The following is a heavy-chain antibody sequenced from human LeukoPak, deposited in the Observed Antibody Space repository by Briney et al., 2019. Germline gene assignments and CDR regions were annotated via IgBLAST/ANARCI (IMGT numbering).Heavy chain of an antibody. CDR1: GGSISGRTYY. Sequence: SETLSLTCTVSGGSISGRTYYWTWIRQPAGKGLEWIGRLYTSGSTNYNPSLKSRVAISLDTSKNQFSLKLRSVTAADTAVYYCARARPHISGWFDDFDYWGQGTLVTVSS. D-gene: IGHD6-19*01. J-gene: IGHJ4*02. CDR3: ARARPHISGWFDDFDY. CDR2: LYTSGST. V-gene: IGHV4-61*02.